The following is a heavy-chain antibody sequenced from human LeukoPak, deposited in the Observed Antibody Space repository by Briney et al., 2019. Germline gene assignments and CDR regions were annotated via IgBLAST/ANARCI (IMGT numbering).Heavy chain of an antibody. V-gene: IGHV4-59*01. CDR2: IYYSGST. Sequence: SETLSLTCTVSGGSISSYYWSWIRQPPGKGLEWIGYIYYSGSTNYNPSLKSRVTISADTSKNQFSLKLSSVTAADTAVYYCARVVQDIVVVPAAMATFDYWGQGTLVTVSS. J-gene: IGHJ4*02. CDR3: ARVVQDIVVVPAAMATFDY. CDR1: GGSISSYY. D-gene: IGHD2-2*01.